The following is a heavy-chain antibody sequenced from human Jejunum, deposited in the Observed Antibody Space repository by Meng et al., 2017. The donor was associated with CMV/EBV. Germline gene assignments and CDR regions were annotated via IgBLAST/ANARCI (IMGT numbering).Heavy chain of an antibody. Sequence: SCAASGFNFGGYGMNWVRQDPGKGLEWVASITNSGSRIYYVDSVKDRFTISRDNAQNSLYLQMNNLRPEDTAVYYCARDNDFTNYYWGQGTLVTVSS. CDR2: ITNSGSRI. V-gene: IGHV3-21*01. J-gene: IGHJ4*02. D-gene: IGHD4-11*01. CDR1: GFNFGGYG. CDR3: ARDNDFTNYY.